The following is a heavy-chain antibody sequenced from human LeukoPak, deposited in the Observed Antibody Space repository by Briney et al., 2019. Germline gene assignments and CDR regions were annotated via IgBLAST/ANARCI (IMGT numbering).Heavy chain of an antibody. CDR1: GFTFDDYA. J-gene: IGHJ4*02. CDR2: ISGDGGST. CDR3: AKHRGIIIMDPGFDY. D-gene: IGHD2-8*01. V-gene: IGHV3-43*02. Sequence: GGSLRLSCAASGFTFDDYAMHWVRQAPGKGLEWVSLISGDGGSTYYADSVKGRFTISRDNSKNTLFLQMDSLRAEDTAVYYCAKHRGIIIMDPGFDYWGQGTLVTVSS.